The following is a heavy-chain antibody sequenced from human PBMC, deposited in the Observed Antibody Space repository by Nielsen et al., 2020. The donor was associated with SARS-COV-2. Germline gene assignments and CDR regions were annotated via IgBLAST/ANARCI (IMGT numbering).Heavy chain of an antibody. CDR1: GFTFSSSA. Sequence: GGSLRLSCAASGFTFSSSAMHWVRQAPGKRLEYVSSISRSSVTYYADSLRGRFTISRDNFKNTLYLQMSSLSAEDTAVYYCVKETATVTARPVRYYFQYWGQGARVTVSS. CDR3: VKETATVTARPVRYYFQY. V-gene: IGHV3-64D*06. D-gene: IGHD4-11*01. CDR2: ISRSSVT. J-gene: IGHJ4*02.